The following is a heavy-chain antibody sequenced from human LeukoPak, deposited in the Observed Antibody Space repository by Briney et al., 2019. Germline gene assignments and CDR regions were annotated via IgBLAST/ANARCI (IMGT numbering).Heavy chain of an antibody. CDR2: ISGYNGNT. CDR3: ARGGGRDSGRENDY. J-gene: IGHJ4*02. D-gene: IGHD1-26*01. Sequence: ASVTVSFTASGYTFTRYGISWVRQAPGQGLEWVGWISGYNGNTNYAHKLQGRVTMTTDTSTSTVYMELRSLTSDDTAVYYCARGGGRDSGRENDYWGQGTLVTVSS. V-gene: IGHV1-18*01. CDR1: GYTFTRYG.